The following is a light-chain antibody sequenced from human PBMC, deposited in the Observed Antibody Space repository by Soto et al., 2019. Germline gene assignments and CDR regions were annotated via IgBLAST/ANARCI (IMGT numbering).Light chain of an antibody. CDR1: SSNIGNNY. CDR2: DNN. V-gene: IGLV1-51*01. CDR3: GKWDSSLSAGGV. J-gene: IGLJ1*01. Sequence: QSVLTQPPSVSAAPGQRVTISCSGSSSNIGNNYVSWYQQLPGTAPKLLIYDNNKRPSGIPDRFSGSKSGTSATLGVTGLQTGDEADYSCGKWDSSLSAGGVFGTGTKVTVL.